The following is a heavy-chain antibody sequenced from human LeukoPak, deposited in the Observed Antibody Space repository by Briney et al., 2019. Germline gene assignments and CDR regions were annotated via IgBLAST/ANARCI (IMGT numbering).Heavy chain of an antibody. CDR3: AKDLSSVGGGMATAWEEFDY. CDR1: GFTFSNAW. CDR2: ISGSGGST. J-gene: IGHJ4*02. Sequence: GGSLRLSCAASGFTFSNAWMNWVRQAPGKGLEWVSAISGSGGSTYYADSVKGRFTISRDNSKNTLYLQMNSLRAEDTAVYYCAKDLSSVGGGMATAWEEFDYWGQGTLVTVSS. D-gene: IGHD5-24*01. V-gene: IGHV3-23*01.